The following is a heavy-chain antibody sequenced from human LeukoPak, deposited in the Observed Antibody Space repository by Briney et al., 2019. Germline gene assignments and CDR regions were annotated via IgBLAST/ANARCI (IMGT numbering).Heavy chain of an antibody. CDR2: IYYSGST. J-gene: IGHJ6*02. D-gene: IGHD3-10*01. CDR1: GGSINSGGYY. V-gene: IGHV4-31*03. Sequence: SETLSLTCTVSGGSINSGGYYWSWIRQHPGMGLEWIGYIYYSGSTYYNPSLKSRVTISVDRSKNQFSLKLSSVTAADTAVYYCARERHYTMDVWGQGTTVTVSS. CDR3: ARERHYTMDV.